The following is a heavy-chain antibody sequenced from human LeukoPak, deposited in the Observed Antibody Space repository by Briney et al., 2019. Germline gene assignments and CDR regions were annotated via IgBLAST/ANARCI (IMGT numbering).Heavy chain of an antibody. V-gene: IGHV4-39*01. J-gene: IGHJ6*03. CDR2: IYYSGST. D-gene: IGHD3-10*01. Sequence: SETLSLTCTVSGGSISSSNYYWGWIRQPPGKGLEWIGSIYYSGSTYYNPSLKSRVTISVDTSKNQFSLKLSAVTAADTAVYYCASVRRGFGESSKYYSYYYMDVWGNGTTVPIS. CDR3: ASVRRGFGESSKYYSYYYMDV. CDR1: GGSISSSNYY.